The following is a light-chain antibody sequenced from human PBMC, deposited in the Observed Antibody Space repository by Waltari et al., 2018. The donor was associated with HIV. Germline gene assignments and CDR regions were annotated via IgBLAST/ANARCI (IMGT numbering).Light chain of an antibody. CDR1: STDSRFYQY. V-gene: IGLV2-14*03. CDR3: ASNRLDYTLI. J-gene: IGLJ2*01. Sequence: QSALTQPASVSGFLGQSINISCTGISTDSRFYQYVSWYQQYPGKNPRLIIFDINNQPSGVADHFPWSRSGHAAALPFPGLQAGDEAHYYCASNRLDYTLIFGGGTKLTVL. CDR2: DIN.